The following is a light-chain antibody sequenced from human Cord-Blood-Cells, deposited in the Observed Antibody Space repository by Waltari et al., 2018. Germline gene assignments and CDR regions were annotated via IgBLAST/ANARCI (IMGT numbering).Light chain of an antibody. CDR1: QSVSSY. Sequence: DIVSTQPPATLSLSPGARATLSCRASQSVSSYFAWYQQKPGQAPRLLIYDASNRATGIPARFSGSGSGTDFTLTISSLEPEDFAVYYCQQRSNWPLLTFGGGTKVEIK. CDR3: QQRSNWPLLT. J-gene: IGKJ4*01. CDR2: DAS. V-gene: IGKV3-11*01.